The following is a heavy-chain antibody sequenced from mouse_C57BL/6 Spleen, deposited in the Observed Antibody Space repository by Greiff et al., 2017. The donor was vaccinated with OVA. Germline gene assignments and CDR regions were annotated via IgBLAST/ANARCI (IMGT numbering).Heavy chain of an antibody. CDR1: GYTFTEYT. CDR2: FYPGSGSI. Sequence: QVQLKESGAELVKPGASVKLSCKASGYTFTEYTIHWVKQRSGQGLEWIGWFYPGSGSIKYNEKFKDKATLTADKSSSTVYMELSSLTSEDSAVYFCARHEDLYGNLFWFAYWGQGTLVTVSA. J-gene: IGHJ3*01. D-gene: IGHD2-1*01. CDR3: ARHEDLYGNLFWFAY. V-gene: IGHV1-62-2*01.